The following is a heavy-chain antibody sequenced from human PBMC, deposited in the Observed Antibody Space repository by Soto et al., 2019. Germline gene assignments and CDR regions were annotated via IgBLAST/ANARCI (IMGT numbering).Heavy chain of an antibody. Sequence: GESLKISCAASGFTFSSYAMSWVRQAPGKGLGRVSAISGSGGSTYYADSVKGRFTISRDNSKNTLYLQMNSLRAEDTAVYYCAKGSEYCTNGVCFDYWGQGTLVTVSS. V-gene: IGHV3-23*01. J-gene: IGHJ4*02. CDR1: GFTFSSYA. D-gene: IGHD2-8*01. CDR2: ISGSGGST. CDR3: AKGSEYCTNGVCFDY.